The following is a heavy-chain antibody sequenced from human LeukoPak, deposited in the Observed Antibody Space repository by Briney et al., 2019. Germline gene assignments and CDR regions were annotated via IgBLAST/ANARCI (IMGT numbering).Heavy chain of an antibody. V-gene: IGHV1-2*02. CDR2: INPNSGGT. CDR3: AREAIMVRGVNDAFDM. CDR1: GYTFTGYY. Sequence: ASVKVSCKASGYTFTGYYIHWVRQAPGQGLEWMGWINPNSGGTNYAQKFQGRVTMTRDTSITTVYMELSRLRSDDTAVYYCAREAIMVRGVNDAFDMWGQGTMVTVSS. J-gene: IGHJ3*02. D-gene: IGHD3-10*01.